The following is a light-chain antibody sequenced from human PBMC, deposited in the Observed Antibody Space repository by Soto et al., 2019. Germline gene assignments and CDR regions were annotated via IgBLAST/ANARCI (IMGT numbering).Light chain of an antibody. J-gene: IGKJ1*01. CDR1: QSISNR. Sequence: DIQLTQSHSTLSASVGESVTLTCRASQSISNRLAWYQQKPGKAPKVLIYDASSLESGVPSRFSGSGSGTEFILTISSLQPDDFATYYCQHYNSYSEAFGQGTKVDIK. CDR2: DAS. V-gene: IGKV1-5*01. CDR3: QHYNSYSEA.